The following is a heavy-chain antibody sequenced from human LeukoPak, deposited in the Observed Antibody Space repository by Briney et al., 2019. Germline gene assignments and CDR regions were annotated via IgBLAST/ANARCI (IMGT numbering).Heavy chain of an antibody. CDR1: GFTFSSYA. CDR3: AKVVYSGYGPADY. CDR2: ISGSGGGT. J-gene: IGHJ4*02. Sequence: GSLRLSCAASGFTFSSYAMSWVRQAPGKGLEWVSTISGSGGGTYYTDSVKGRFTISRDNSKNTLYLQLSSLRAEETAVYYCAKVVYSGYGPADYWGQGTLVTVSS. V-gene: IGHV3-23*01. D-gene: IGHD5-12*01.